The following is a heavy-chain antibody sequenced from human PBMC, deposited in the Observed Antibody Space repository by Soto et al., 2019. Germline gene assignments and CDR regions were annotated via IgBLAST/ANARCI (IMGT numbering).Heavy chain of an antibody. CDR2: IKQDGSEN. CDR3: ARDGGYSYGQITYYYYGMDV. Sequence: PGGSLRLSCAASGFTFSNYWMSWVRQAPGKGLEWVANIKQDGSENYYVDSVKGRFTTSRDNTKNSFYLQMNSLRAEDTAVYYCARDGGYSYGQITYYYYGMDVWGQGTTVTVSS. CDR1: GFTFSNYW. J-gene: IGHJ6*02. V-gene: IGHV3-7*01. D-gene: IGHD5-18*01.